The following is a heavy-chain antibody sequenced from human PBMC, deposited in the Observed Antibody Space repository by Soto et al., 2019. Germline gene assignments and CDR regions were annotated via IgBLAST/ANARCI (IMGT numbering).Heavy chain of an antibody. Sequence: PGGSLRLSCAASGFTFSSYWMHWVRQAPGKGLMWVSRINSDGSCTSYADSVKGRFTISRDNAKNTLYLQMKSLRAEDTAMYYCARVQGYNSSGYYTPIDYWGQVTLVTVSS. J-gene: IGHJ4*02. V-gene: IGHV3-74*01. D-gene: IGHD3-22*01. CDR3: ARVQGYNSSGYYTPIDY. CDR2: INSDGSCT. CDR1: GFTFSSYW.